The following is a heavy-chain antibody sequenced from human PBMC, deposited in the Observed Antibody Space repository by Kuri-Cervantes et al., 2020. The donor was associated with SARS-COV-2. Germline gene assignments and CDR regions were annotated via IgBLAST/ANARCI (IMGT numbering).Heavy chain of an antibody. D-gene: IGHD3-16*02. V-gene: IGHV3-15*01. CDR2: IKSKTDGGTT. Sequence: GESLKISCAASGFTFSNAWMSWVRQAPGKGLEWVGRIKSKTDGGTTDYAAPVKGRFTISRDDSKSVAYLQMNSLITEDTAVYYCTRGTSASLWGQGTLVTVSS. J-gene: IGHJ4*02. CDR1: GFTFSNAW. CDR3: TRGTSASL.